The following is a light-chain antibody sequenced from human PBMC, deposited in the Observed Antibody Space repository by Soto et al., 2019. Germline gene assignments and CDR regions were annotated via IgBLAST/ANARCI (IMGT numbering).Light chain of an antibody. Sequence: DIVMTQSPATLSVSPGEGATLSCRASQSVGSNLAWYQQKPAQAPRLLIYGVSTRATGTPARFSGSGSGTDFTLTISSLQPEDFATYYCQQSYSTPWTFGQGTKVDIK. CDR2: GVS. J-gene: IGKJ1*01. CDR3: QQSYSTPWT. CDR1: QSVGSN. V-gene: IGKV3-15*01.